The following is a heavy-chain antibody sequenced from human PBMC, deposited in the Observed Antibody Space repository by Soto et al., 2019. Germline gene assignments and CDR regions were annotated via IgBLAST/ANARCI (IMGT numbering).Heavy chain of an antibody. Sequence: QVQLVQSGAEGKRPGASVKVSCKASGYTFTNFDLNLVRQAPGQGLEWMGWMNPNSGDTGYAHKFQGRVTMTRDTSINTAYMELSSLKSEDTAVYFCARQGATFCGGDCYSEYWGQGTLVIVSS. CDR2: MNPNSGDT. CDR1: GYTFTNFD. D-gene: IGHD2-21*02. J-gene: IGHJ4*02. CDR3: ARQGATFCGGDCYSEY. V-gene: IGHV1-8*02.